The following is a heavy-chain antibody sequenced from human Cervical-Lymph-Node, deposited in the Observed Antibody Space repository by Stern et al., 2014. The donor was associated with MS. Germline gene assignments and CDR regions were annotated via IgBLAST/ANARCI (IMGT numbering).Heavy chain of an antibody. CDR3: AIEGSIPYYYYGMDV. CDR2: INPSGGST. V-gene: IGHV1-46*01. CDR1: GYTFTSYY. J-gene: IGHJ6*02. D-gene: IGHD2-2*01. Sequence: QLVQSGAEVKKPGASVKVSCKASGYTFTSYYMHWVRQAPGQGLEWMGIINPSGGSTSYAQKFQGRVTMTRDTSTSTVYMELSSLRSEDTAVYYCAIEGSIPYYYYGMDVWGQGTTVTVSS.